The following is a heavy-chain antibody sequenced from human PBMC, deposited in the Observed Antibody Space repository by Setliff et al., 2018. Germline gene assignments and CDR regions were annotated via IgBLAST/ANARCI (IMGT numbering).Heavy chain of an antibody. Sequence: PSETLSLTCDVYDGAFSTYYWTWIRQPPGKGLEWMGEMHQSGRTKFNPSLKSRVTMSVDPSKNHFSLKVTSVTVADTAVYYCAREGPESDSSGYMDVWGQGTTVTVSS. D-gene: IGHD4-4*01. CDR3: AREGPESDSSGYMDV. CDR1: DGAFSTYY. V-gene: IGHV4-34*01. J-gene: IGHJ6*03. CDR2: MHQSGRT.